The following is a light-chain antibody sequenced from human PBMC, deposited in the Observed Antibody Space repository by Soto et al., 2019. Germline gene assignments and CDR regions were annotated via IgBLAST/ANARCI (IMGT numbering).Light chain of an antibody. V-gene: IGLV2-14*02. CDR2: EGT. CDR1: SSDVVTYNL. J-gene: IGLJ3*02. CDR3: TSYTTSSTGV. Sequence: QSALTQPASVSGSPGQSINISCTGTSSDVVTYNLVSWYQQHPGKAPTVLIYEGTKRPSGVSDRFSGSKSGATASLTISGLQPEDEAEYYCTSYTTSSTGVFGGGTKLTVL.